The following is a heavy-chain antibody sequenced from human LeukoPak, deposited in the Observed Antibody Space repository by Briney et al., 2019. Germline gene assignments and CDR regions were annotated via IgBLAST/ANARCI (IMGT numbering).Heavy chain of an antibody. J-gene: IGHJ4*02. CDR2: IRSKAYGGTT. CDR1: GFSFSSYG. Sequence: GGSLRLSCAASGFSFSSYGMHWVRQAPGKGLEWVGFIRSKAYGGTTEYAASVKGRFTISRDDSKSIAYLQMNSLKTEDTAVYYCTRSIAARNPFDYWGQGTLVTVSS. CDR3: TRSIAARNPFDY. D-gene: IGHD6-6*01. V-gene: IGHV3-49*04.